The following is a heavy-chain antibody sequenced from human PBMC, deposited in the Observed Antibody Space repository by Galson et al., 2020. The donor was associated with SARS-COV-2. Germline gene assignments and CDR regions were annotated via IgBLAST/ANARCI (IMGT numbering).Heavy chain of an antibody. CDR2: IYYRGST. D-gene: IGHD3-22*01. CDR1: AGSISSSDYY. CDR3: ARVRYYYESSGYTFDI. V-gene: IGHV4-39*07. Sequence: ASETLSLTCNVSAGSISSSDYYWGWIRQPPGKAPEWTGNIYYRGSTSYNSSLKSRVTISVDQSTHLFSMKLRSVTAADTAVYYCARVRYYYESSGYTFDIWGQGTLVSVSS. J-gene: IGHJ3*02.